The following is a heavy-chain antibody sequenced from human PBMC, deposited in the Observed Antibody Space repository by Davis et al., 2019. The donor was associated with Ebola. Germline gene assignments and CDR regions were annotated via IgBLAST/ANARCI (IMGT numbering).Heavy chain of an antibody. V-gene: IGHV1-18*04. D-gene: IGHD3-22*01. Sequence: ASVKVSCKASGYTFTSYGISWVRQAPGQGLEWMGWISAYNGNTNYAQKLQGRVTMTTDTSTSTAYMELRSLRSDDTAVYYCARELGRDSSGLLRDYWGQGTLVTVSS. J-gene: IGHJ4*02. CDR2: ISAYNGNT. CDR3: ARELGRDSSGLLRDY. CDR1: GYTFTSYG.